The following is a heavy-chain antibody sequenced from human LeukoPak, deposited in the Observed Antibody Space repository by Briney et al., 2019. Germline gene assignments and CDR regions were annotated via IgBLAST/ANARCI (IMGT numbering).Heavy chain of an antibody. D-gene: IGHD3-3*01. CDR3: AAYVLRFLEWLWRD. V-gene: IGHV1-24*01. CDR2: FDPEDGET. J-gene: IGHJ4*02. CDR1: GYTLTELS. Sequence: VASVKVSCKVSGYTLTELSMHWVRQAPGKGLEWMGGFDPEDGETIYAQKFQGRVTMTEDTSTDTAYMELSSLGSEDTAVYYCAAYVLRFLEWLWRDWGQGTLVTVSS.